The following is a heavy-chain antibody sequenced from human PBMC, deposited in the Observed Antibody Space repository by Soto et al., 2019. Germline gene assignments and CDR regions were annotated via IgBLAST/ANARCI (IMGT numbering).Heavy chain of an antibody. CDR2: ISAYNGNT. CDR1: GYTFTSYG. Sequence: ASVKVSCKASGYTFTSYGISWVRQAPGQGLEWMGWISAYNGNTNYAQKLQGRATMTTDTSTSTAYMELRSLRSDDTAVYYCARDWGYDYIWGSYRSTGPYDAFDIWGQGTMVSVSS. V-gene: IGHV1-18*01. D-gene: IGHD3-16*02. J-gene: IGHJ3*02. CDR3: ARDWGYDYIWGSYRSTGPYDAFDI.